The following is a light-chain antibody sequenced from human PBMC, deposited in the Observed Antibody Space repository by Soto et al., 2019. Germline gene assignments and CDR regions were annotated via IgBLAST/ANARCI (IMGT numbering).Light chain of an antibody. V-gene: IGKV3-20*01. CDR2: GAS. CDR1: QSLRRGD. J-gene: IGKJ1*01. Sequence: PGERATLSCRASQSLRRGDLACYQQIPGQAPGLLIYGASSRATGIPDGFSVSGSGTDFNLTVSRLAPEDCAVYYCHQYATSPRTFGHGTKVEIK. CDR3: HQYATSPRT.